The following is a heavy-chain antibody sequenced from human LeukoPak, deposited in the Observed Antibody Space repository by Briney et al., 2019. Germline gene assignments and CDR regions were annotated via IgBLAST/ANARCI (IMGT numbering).Heavy chain of an antibody. Sequence: SVKVSCKASEGTFSSYAISWVRQAPGQGLEWMGGIIPIFGTANYAQKFQGRVTITADKSTSTAYMELSSLRSEDTAVYYCATERYFDWLFESKYYYYYGMDVWGKGTTVTVSS. CDR2: IIPIFGTA. D-gene: IGHD3-9*01. CDR1: EGTFSSYA. V-gene: IGHV1-69*06. CDR3: ATERYFDWLFESKYYYYYGMDV. J-gene: IGHJ6*04.